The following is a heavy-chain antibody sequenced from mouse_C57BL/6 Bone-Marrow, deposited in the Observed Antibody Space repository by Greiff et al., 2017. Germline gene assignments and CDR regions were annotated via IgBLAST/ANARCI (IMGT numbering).Heavy chain of an antibody. CDR3: ARYGFAWFAY. J-gene: IGHJ3*01. CDR1: GYTFTSYW. V-gene: IGHV1-55*01. CDR2: IYPGSGST. D-gene: IGHD2-2*01. Sequence: QVHVKQSGAELVKPGASVKMSCKASGYTFTSYWITWVKQRPGQGLEWIGDIYPGSGSTNYNEKFKSKATLTVDTSSSTAYMQLSSLTSEDSAVYYCARYGFAWFAYWGQGTLVTVSA.